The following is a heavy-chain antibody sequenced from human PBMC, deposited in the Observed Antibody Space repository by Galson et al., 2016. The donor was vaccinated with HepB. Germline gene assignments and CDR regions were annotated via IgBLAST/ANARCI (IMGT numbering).Heavy chain of an antibody. CDR3: ARPRGTSYYYYGMDV. V-gene: IGHV3-30*03. D-gene: IGHD3-16*01. J-gene: IGHJ6*02. CDR2: VSDDGTNK. CDR1: GFSLSNYG. Sequence: SLRLSCAASGFSLSNYGMHWVRQAPGKGLEWVAVVSDDGTNKYYADSVKGRFTISKDNSKNTLYQQINSLRGEDTAVYYCARPRGTSYYYYGMDVWGQGTTVSVSS.